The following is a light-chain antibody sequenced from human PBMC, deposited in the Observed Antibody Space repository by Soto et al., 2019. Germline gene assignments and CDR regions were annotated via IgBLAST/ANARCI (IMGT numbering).Light chain of an antibody. CDR1: NSNIGAGYD. CDR3: SSYTSSSTRV. V-gene: IGLV1-40*01. CDR2: EVS. Sequence: QSVLTQPPSVSGAPGQRVTISCTGSNSNIGAGYDVHWYLQLPGTAPKLMIYEVSNRPSGVSNRFSGSKSGNTASLTISGLQAEDEADYYCSSYTSSSTRVFGTGTKGTV. J-gene: IGLJ1*01.